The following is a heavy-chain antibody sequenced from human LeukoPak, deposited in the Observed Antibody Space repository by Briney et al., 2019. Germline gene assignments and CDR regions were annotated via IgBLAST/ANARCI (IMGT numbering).Heavy chain of an antibody. CDR2: IYTSGST. CDR3: ARFNYYYDSSGYYKGGYFDY. J-gene: IGHJ4*02. Sequence: SQTLSLTCTVSGGSISSGSYYWSWIRQPAGKGLEWIGRIYTSGSTNYNPSLKSRVTISVDTSKNQFSLKLSSVTAADTAVYYCARFNYYYDSSGYYKGGYFDYWGQGTLVTVSS. D-gene: IGHD3-22*01. CDR1: GGSISSGSYY. V-gene: IGHV4-61*02.